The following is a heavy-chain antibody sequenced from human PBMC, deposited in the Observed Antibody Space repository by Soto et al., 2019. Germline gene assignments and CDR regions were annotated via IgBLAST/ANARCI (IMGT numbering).Heavy chain of an antibody. J-gene: IGHJ6*02. CDR2: ISGSGGST. CDR3: AKELFNIWNYYYYYGMDV. V-gene: IGHV3-23*01. Sequence: EVQLLESGGGLVQPGGSLRLSCAASGFTFSSYAMSWVRQAPGKGLEWVSAISGSGGSTYYADSVKGRFTLSRDNSKNTLYLQMNSLRAEDTAVYYCAKELFNIWNYYYYYGMDVWGQGTTVTVSS. D-gene: IGHD1-20*01. CDR1: GFTFSSYA.